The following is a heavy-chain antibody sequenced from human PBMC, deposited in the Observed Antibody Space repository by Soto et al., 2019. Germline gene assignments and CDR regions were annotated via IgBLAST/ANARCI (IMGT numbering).Heavy chain of an antibody. Sequence: PSETLSLTCTVSGGSITSSSHYWGWIRQPPGKGLESVANIYYDGNTYYNPSLESRVTISLDTSKNQFSLRLDSVTAADTALYYCARSIIKPRIFMYPFDYWGQGILVTVSS. D-gene: IGHD3-3*01. CDR3: ARSIIKPRIFMYPFDY. J-gene: IGHJ4*02. V-gene: IGHV4-39*01. CDR1: GGSITSSSHY. CDR2: IYYDGNT.